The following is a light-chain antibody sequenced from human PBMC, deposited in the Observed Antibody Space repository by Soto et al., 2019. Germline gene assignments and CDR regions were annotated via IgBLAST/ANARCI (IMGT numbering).Light chain of an antibody. V-gene: IGLV4-60*03. CDR3: ETWDSNTRV. Sequence: QPVLTQSSSASASLGSSVKLTCTLSSGHRTYIIAWHQQQPGKAPRYLMKLDGSGGHNKGSGVPDRFSGSSSGPDRYLTISNLQSEDEADYYCETWDSNTRVFGGGTKLTVL. J-gene: IGLJ2*01. CDR1: SGHRTYI. CDR2: LDGSGGH.